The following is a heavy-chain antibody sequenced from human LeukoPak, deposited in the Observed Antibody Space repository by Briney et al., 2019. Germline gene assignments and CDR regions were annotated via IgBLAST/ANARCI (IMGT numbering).Heavy chain of an antibody. CDR3: ARLPYYGGNWYYFDY. V-gene: IGHV4-39*01. Sequence: SETLSLTCTVSGGSISRSRYYWGWIRQPPGKGLEWIGNIYYSGSTYYNPSLKSRVTISVDSSKNQFSLKLSSVTAADTAVYSCARLPYYGGNWYYFDYWGQGTLVTVSS. CDR2: IYYSGST. J-gene: IGHJ4*02. D-gene: IGHD4-23*01. CDR1: GGSISRSRYY.